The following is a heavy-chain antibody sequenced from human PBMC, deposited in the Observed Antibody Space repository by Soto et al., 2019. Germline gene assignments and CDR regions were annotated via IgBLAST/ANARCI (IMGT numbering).Heavy chain of an antibody. CDR2: ISNDGTNK. Sequence: GGSLRLSCAAPGFTFNIFGMHWVRQAPGKGLEWVALISNDGTNKYYADSVRGRFTISRDSSKNTVFLQMDSLRADDTAVYYCAKGSTRWLESLLHYWGQGTLVTVSS. V-gene: IGHV3-30*18. D-gene: IGHD5-12*01. CDR3: AKGSTRWLESLLHY. J-gene: IGHJ4*02. CDR1: GFTFNIFG.